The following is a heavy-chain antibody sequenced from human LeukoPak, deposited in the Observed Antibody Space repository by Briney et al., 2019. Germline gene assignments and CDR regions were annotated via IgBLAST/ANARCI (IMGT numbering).Heavy chain of an antibody. CDR3: ARGPAAALFDY. V-gene: IGHV1-2*02. Sequence: ASAKVSCKASGYTFTDYYFHWVRQAPGQGLEWMGWIIPNSGGTNCAQKFQGRVTMTRDTSISTTYMELSSLRSDDTAVYYCARGPAAALFDYWGQGTLVTVSS. CDR1: GYTFTDYY. CDR2: IIPNSGGT. J-gene: IGHJ4*02. D-gene: IGHD6-13*01.